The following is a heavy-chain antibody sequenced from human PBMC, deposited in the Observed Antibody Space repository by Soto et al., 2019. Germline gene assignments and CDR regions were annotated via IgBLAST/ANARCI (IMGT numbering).Heavy chain of an antibody. V-gene: IGHV4-34*01. J-gene: IGHJ5*02. CDR1: GGSLSDYF. CDR2: ITHSGSA. D-gene: IGHD2-15*01. CDR3: ARGPVGACGGGRCYHVGLGP. Sequence: SEALSLTCALYGGSLSDYFWTWIRQPPGKGLEWIGEITHSGSANYNPSLRGRVSISEDTSTNHFSLRLSSVTAADTAIYYCARGPVGACGGGRCYHVGLGPWGQGTLVTVSS.